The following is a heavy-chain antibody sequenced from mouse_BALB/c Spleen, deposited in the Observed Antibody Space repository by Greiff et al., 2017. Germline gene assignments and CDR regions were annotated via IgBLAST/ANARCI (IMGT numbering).Heavy chain of an antibody. V-gene: IGHV1S135*01. J-gene: IGHJ4*01. Sequence: VQLQQSGPELGKPGASVKISCKASGYSFTGYNMYWVKQSHRKSLEWIGYIDPYNGGTSYNQKSKGKATLTVYKSSSTAYMHLNSLTSEDSAIYYCARGYAYAMDYWGQGTSVTVSS. D-gene: IGHD2-2*01. CDR3: ARGYAYAMDY. CDR1: GYSFTGYN. CDR2: IDPYNGGT.